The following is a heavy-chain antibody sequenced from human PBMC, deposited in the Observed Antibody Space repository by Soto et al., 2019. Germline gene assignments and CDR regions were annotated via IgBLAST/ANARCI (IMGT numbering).Heavy chain of an antibody. CDR1: GLTLRDHF. J-gene: IGHJ4*02. Sequence: GGSLRLSCAASGLTLRDHFMSWVRQAPGKGLEWVSCIDNSGRNTYYADSVKGRFTISRDNAKSSLYLQMNSLRAEDTAVYYCARDPQREDGHNFDDWGQGTLVTVSS. CDR3: ARDPQREDGHNFDD. V-gene: IGHV3-11*01. CDR2: IDNSGRNT.